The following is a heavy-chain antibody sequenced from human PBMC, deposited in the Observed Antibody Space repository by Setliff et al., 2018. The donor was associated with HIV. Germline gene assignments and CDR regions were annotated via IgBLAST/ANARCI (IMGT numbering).Heavy chain of an antibody. CDR3: TAVGSLAGRRTELN. V-gene: IGHV3-15*07. CDR2: IQSKADGGTT. Sequence: GGSLRLSCAASGFTFSNAWMNWVRQAPGKGLEWVGRIQSKADGGTTNYAAPVKGRFTISRDDSKNMLYLQMNSLKTEDTAVYFCTAVGSLAGRRTELNWGRGTLVTVSS. CDR1: GFTFSNAW. D-gene: IGHD6-6*01. J-gene: IGHJ4*02.